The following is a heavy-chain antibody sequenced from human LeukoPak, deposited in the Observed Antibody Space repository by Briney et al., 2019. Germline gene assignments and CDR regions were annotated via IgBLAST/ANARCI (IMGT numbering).Heavy chain of an antibody. CDR2: ISGDGGST. J-gene: IGHJ4*02. D-gene: IGHD5-24*01. CDR1: GFTFDDYA. CDR3: AKDVRDGYNIDY. V-gene: IGHV3-43*02. Sequence: GGSLRLSCAASGFTFDDYAMHWVRQAPGKGLEWVSLISGDGGSTYYADSVKGRFAISRDNSKNSLYLQMNSLRTEDTALYYCAKDVRDGYNIDYWGQGTLVTVSS.